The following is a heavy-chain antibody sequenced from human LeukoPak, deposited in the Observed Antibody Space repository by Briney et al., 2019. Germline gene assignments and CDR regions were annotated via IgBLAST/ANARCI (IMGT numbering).Heavy chain of an antibody. CDR2: IYYSGST. Sequence: SETLSLTCTVSGGSISSYYWSWIRQPPGKGLEWIAYIYYSGSTNYNPSLKSRVTISVDTSKNQFSLKLSSVTAADTAVYYCARSYCSSISCRRTWFDPWGQGTLVTVSS. V-gene: IGHV4-59*08. CDR3: ARSYCSSISCRRTWFDP. D-gene: IGHD2-2*01. J-gene: IGHJ5*02. CDR1: GGSISSYY.